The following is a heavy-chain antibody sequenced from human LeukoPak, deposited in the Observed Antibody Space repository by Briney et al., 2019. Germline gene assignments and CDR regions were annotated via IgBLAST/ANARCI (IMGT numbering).Heavy chain of an antibody. CDR3: ARETGSYDY. CDR1: GFTFSSYE. CDR2: ISSSGSTV. J-gene: IGHJ4*02. V-gene: IGHV3-48*03. Sequence: PGGSLRLSCAASGFTFSSYEMNWVRQAPGKGLEWVSYISSSGSTVYYADSVKGRFTISRDNAKNSLYLQMNSLRAEDTAVYYCARETGSYDYWGQGTLVPVSS. D-gene: IGHD3-9*01.